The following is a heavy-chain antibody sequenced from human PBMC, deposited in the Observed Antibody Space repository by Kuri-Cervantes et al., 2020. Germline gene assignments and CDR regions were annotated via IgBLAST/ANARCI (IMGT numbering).Heavy chain of an antibody. J-gene: IGHJ3*02. CDR1: GGPFSGYY. Sequence: SETLSLTCAVYGGPFSGYYWSWIRQPPGKGLEWIGEINHSGSTNYNPSLKSRVTISVDTSKKQFSLKLSSVTAEDTAVYYCARDLEGTQLSAFDIWGQGTMVTVSS. V-gene: IGHV4-34*01. CDR2: INHSGST. CDR3: ARDLEGTQLSAFDI. D-gene: IGHD1-1*01.